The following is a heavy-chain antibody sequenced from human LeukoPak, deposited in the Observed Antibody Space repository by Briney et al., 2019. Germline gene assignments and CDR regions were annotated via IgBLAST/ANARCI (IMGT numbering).Heavy chain of an antibody. CDR2: FSGSGGNT. V-gene: IGHV3-23*01. Sequence: GGSLRLSCAASGFTFSSYAMSWVRQAPGKGLEWVSTFSGSGGNTYYADSVKGRFTISRDNSKNTLYLQMNSLRAEDTAVYYCAKDKAVAGRGNAFDIWGQGTMVTVSS. CDR1: GFTFSSYA. CDR3: AKDKAVAGRGNAFDI. J-gene: IGHJ3*02. D-gene: IGHD6-19*01.